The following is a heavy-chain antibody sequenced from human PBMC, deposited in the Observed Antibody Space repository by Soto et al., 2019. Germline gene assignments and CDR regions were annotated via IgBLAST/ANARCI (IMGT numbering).Heavy chain of an antibody. V-gene: IGHV3-33*01. D-gene: IGHD6-19*01. CDR3: ARADSGWYLY. CDR1: GFTFSSYG. J-gene: IGHJ4*02. CDR2: IWYDGSNK. Sequence: QVQLVESGGGVVQPRRSLRLSCAASGFTFSSYGMHWVRQAPGKGLEWVAVIWYDGSNKYYADSVKGRFTISRDNSKNTLYLQMNSLRAEDTAVYYCARADSGWYLYWGQGTLVTVSS.